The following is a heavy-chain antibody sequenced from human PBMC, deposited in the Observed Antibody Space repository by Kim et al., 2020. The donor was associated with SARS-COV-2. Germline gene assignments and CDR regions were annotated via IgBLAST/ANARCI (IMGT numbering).Heavy chain of an antibody. CDR1: GFTFSSYW. CDR3: ARGHLGELSSNDY. J-gene: IGHJ4*02. D-gene: IGHD3-16*02. V-gene: IGHV3-74*01. Sequence: GGSLRLSCSASGFTFSSYWMHWVRQAPGKGLVWVSRINSDGSRISYADSVKGRFTTSRDNAKNTLYLQMNSLMAEDTAVYYCARGHLGELSSNDYWGQGTLVTVSS. CDR2: INSDGSRI.